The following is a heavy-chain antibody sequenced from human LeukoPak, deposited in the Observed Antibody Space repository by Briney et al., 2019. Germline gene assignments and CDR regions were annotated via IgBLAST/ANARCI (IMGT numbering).Heavy chain of an antibody. CDR2: ISAYNGNT. Sequence: GASVKVSCKASGYTFTSYGISWVRQAPGQGLEWMGWISAYNGNTNYAQKLQGRVTMTTDTSTSTAYMELSSLRSEDTAVYYCARDQSGYGDYEGHFDYWGQGTLVTVSS. V-gene: IGHV1-18*01. J-gene: IGHJ4*02. D-gene: IGHD4-17*01. CDR1: GYTFTSYG. CDR3: ARDQSGYGDYEGHFDY.